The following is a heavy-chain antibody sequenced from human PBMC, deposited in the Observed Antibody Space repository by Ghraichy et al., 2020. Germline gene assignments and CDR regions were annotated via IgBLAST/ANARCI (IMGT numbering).Heavy chain of an antibody. CDR3: ARRAYDFWSGYRPYYFDY. D-gene: IGHD3-3*01. J-gene: IGHJ4*02. Sequence: GESLNISCKGSGYSFTSYWIGWVRQMPGKGLEWMGIIYPGDSDTRYSPSFQGQVTISADKSISTAYLQWSSLKASDTAMYYCARRAYDFWSGYRPYYFDYWGQGTLVTVSS. CDR2: IYPGDSDT. CDR1: GYSFTSYW. V-gene: IGHV5-51*01.